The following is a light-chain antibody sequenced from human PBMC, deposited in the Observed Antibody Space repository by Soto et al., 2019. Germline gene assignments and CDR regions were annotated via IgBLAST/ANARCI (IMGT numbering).Light chain of an antibody. CDR1: SSDVGGYNY. V-gene: IGLV2-11*01. CDR3: CSYAGSYTGV. Sequence: QSALTQPRSVSGSPGQSVTISCTGTSSDVGGYNYVSWYQQNPGKAPKLMIYDVSKRPSGVPDRFSGSKSGNTASLTISELQAEDEADYYYCSYAGSYTGVFGTGTKLTVL. J-gene: IGLJ1*01. CDR2: DVS.